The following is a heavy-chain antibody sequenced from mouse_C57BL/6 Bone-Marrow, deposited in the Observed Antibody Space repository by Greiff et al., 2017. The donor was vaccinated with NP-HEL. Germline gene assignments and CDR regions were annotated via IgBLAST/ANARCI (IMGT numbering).Heavy chain of an antibody. V-gene: IGHV1-19*01. CDR1: GYTFTDYY. D-gene: IGHD2-10*02. Sequence: VQLQQSGPVLVKPGASVKMSCKASGYTFTDYYMNWVKQSHGKSLEWIGVINPYNGDTSYNQKFKGKATLTVDKSSSTAYMELNSLTSEDSAVYYCAREGYGKDAMDYWGQGTSVTVSS. J-gene: IGHJ4*01. CDR2: INPYNGDT. CDR3: AREGYGKDAMDY.